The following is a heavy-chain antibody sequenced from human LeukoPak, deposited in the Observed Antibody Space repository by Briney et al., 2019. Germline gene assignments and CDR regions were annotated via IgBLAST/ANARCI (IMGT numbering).Heavy chain of an antibody. CDR2: VYYTGRT. V-gene: IGHV4-59*12. CDR3: AREGGEDYDILTGPPGPLYYFDY. CDR1: GGSLTGYY. Sequence: SETLSLTCTVSGGSLTGYYWSWIRQPPGKGLEWIAYVYYTGRTLYNPSLESRVTISVDTSKTQISLKLTSVTAADTAVYYCAREGGEDYDILTGPPGPLYYFDYWGQGTLVTVSS. D-gene: IGHD3-9*01. J-gene: IGHJ4*02.